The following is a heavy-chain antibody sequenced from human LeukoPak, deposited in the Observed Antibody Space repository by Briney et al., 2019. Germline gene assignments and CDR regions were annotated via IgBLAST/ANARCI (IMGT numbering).Heavy chain of an antibody. CDR3: ASYSGYPLSSFDY. D-gene: IGHD5-12*01. Sequence: SETLSLTCTVSGGSISSYYWSWIRQPPGKGLEWIGYIYYSGSTNYNPSLKSRDTISVDTSKNQFSLKLSPVTAADTAVYYCASYSGYPLSSFDYWGQGTLVTVSS. CDR1: GGSISSYY. V-gene: IGHV4-59*01. J-gene: IGHJ4*02. CDR2: IYYSGST.